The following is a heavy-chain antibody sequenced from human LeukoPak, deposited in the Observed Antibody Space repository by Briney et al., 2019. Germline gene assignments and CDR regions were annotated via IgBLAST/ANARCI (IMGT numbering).Heavy chain of an antibody. Sequence: PGGSLRLSCAASGFTFSSYAVSWVRQAPGKGLEWVSAISATGVSTYYADSVKGRFTISRDDSKNTLSLQMNSLRAEDTAVYYCAKKSGNLYYFDYWGQGTLVTVSS. D-gene: IGHD1-14*01. J-gene: IGHJ4*02. CDR1: GFTFSSYA. V-gene: IGHV3-23*01. CDR3: AKKSGNLYYFDY. CDR2: ISATGVST.